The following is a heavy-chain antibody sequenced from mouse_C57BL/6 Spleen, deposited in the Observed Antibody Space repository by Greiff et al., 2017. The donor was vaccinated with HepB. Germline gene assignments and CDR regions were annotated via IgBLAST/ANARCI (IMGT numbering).Heavy chain of an antibody. J-gene: IGHJ4*01. V-gene: IGHV1-62-2*01. D-gene: IGHD2-5*01. CDR1: GYTFTEYT. Sequence: QVQLKESGAELVKPGASVKLSCKASGYTFTEYTIHWVKQRPGQGLEWIGWFYPGSGIIKYNEKFKDKATLTADKSSSTVYMELSSLTSEDSAVYLCARHEEVRPPYSNAYAMDYWGQGTSVTVSS. CDR2: FYPGSGII. CDR3: ARHEEVRPPYSNAYAMDY.